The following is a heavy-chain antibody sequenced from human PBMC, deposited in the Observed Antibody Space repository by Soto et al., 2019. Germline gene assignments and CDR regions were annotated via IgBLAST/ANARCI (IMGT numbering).Heavy chain of an antibody. J-gene: IGHJ1*01. V-gene: IGHV4-31*03. CDR3: ARWRDNDYGSGDPSYQP. D-gene: IGHD3-10*01. Sequence: QVQLQESGPGLVKPSQTLSLTCTVSGGSISSGGYYWSWIRQHPGKGLEWIGYIYYSGSTYYNPSLKSRVTISVDTSKNLFALKMSSVTAADTAVYYCARWRDNDYGSGDPSYQPWGQGTLVTVS. CDR2: IYYSGST. CDR1: GGSISSGGYY.